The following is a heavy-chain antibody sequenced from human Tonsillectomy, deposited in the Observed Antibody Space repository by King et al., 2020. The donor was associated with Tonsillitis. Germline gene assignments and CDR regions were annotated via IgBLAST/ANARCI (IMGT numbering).Heavy chain of an antibody. V-gene: IGHV3-7*01. CDR2: INPDGSEK. CDR1: GFTFSTYW. D-gene: IGHD3-22*01. Sequence: VQLVESGGGLVQPGGSLRLSCTASGFTFSTYWMSWVRQAPGKGLEWVANINPDGSEKYYVDSVKGRFTISRDNSQNSLYLQMNTLRAEDTDVYYCARWRVCYYDTSGHPEVSYYYYGMDVWGQGTTVTVSS. CDR3: ARWRVCYYDTSGHPEVSYYYYGMDV. J-gene: IGHJ6*02.